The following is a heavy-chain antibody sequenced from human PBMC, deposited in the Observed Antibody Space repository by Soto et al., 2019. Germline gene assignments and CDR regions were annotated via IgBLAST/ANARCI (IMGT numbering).Heavy chain of an antibody. CDR1: GGSISSSSYY. D-gene: IGHD6-6*01. Sequence: SETLSLTCTVSGGSISSSSYYWGWIRQPPGKGLEWIGSIYYSGSTYYNPSLKSRVTISVDTSKNQFSLKLSSVTAADTAVYYCARRSQYSSSSVDYWGQGTLVTVSS. CDR3: ARRSQYSSSSVDY. V-gene: IGHV4-39*01. J-gene: IGHJ4*02. CDR2: IYYSGST.